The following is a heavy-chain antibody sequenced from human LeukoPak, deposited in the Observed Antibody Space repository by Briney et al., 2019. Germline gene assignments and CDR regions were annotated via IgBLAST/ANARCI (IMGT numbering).Heavy chain of an antibody. D-gene: IGHD6-19*01. Sequence: GGSLRLSCAASGFTFSSYSMNWVRQAAGKGLEWVSYISSSSSTIYYADSVKGRFTISRDNAKNSLYLQMNSLRAEDTAVYYCARSPRPGIAVAGTSGDAFDIWGQGTMVTVSS. V-gene: IGHV3-48*04. CDR3: ARSPRPGIAVAGTSGDAFDI. J-gene: IGHJ3*02. CDR2: ISSSSSTI. CDR1: GFTFSSYS.